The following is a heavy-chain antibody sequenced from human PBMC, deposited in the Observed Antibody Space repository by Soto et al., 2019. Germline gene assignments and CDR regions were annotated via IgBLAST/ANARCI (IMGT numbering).Heavy chain of an antibody. D-gene: IGHD2-2*01. CDR2: VNTDGTVA. CDR1: GLTFRSYV. CDR3: VRAMQLWSLDS. J-gene: IGHJ4*02. V-gene: IGHV3-74*03. Sequence: EVQLVESGGGLVQPGESIRLSGAAAGLTFRSYVMHWVRQAPGKGLVWVSRVNTDGTVAMYVDSVNDRFTIARDNAQNTLLLHSKTLRAEDPAVYYWVRAMQLWSLDSWGQGTLVTV.